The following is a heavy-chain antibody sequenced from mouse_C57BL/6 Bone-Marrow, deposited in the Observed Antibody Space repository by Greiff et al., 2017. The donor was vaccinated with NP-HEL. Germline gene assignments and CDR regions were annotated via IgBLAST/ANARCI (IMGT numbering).Heavy chain of an antibody. CDR2: ISSGSSTI. Sequence: EVKVVESGGGLVKPGGSLKLSCAASGFTFSDYGMHWVRHAPEKGLEWVAYISSGSSTIYYADTVKGRFTISRDNAKNTLFLQMTSLRSEDTAMYYCARNYYGSSFAWFAYWGQGTLVTVSA. CDR1: GFTFSDYG. V-gene: IGHV5-17*01. D-gene: IGHD1-1*01. J-gene: IGHJ3*01. CDR3: ARNYYGSSFAWFAY.